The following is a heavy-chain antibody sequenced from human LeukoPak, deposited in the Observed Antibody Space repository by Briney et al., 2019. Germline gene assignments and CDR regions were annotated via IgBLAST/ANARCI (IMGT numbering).Heavy chain of an antibody. D-gene: IGHD2-2*02. V-gene: IGHV3-9*01. J-gene: IGHJ5*02. Sequence: GGSLRLSCAASGFTFSSYGMHWVRQAPGKGLEWVSSISWNSGTIGYADSVKGRFTISRDNAKNSLYLQMNSLRAEDTALYYCAKAECSSTSCYRFDPWGQGTLVTVSS. CDR2: ISWNSGTI. CDR3: AKAECSSTSCYRFDP. CDR1: GFTFSSYG.